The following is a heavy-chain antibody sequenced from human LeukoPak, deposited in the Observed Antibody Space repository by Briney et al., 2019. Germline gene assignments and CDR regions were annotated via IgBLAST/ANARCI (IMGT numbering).Heavy chain of an antibody. J-gene: IGHJ6*03. CDR3: ARGSGATSYYYYYMDV. D-gene: IGHD1-26*01. Sequence: SETLSLTCTVSGGSISSYYWSWIRQPPGKGLEGIGYIYYSGSTNYNPSLKSRVTISVDTSKNQFSLKLSSVTAADTAVYYCARGSGATSYYYYYMDVWGKGTTVTVSS. CDR2: IYYSGST. V-gene: IGHV4-59*01. CDR1: GGSISSYY.